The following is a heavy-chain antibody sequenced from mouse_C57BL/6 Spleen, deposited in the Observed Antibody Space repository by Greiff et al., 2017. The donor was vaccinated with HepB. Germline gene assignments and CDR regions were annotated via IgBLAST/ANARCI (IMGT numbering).Heavy chain of an antibody. Sequence: EVKLVESGGGLVQPGGSLSLSCAASGFTFTDYYMSWVRQPPGKALEWLGFIRNKANGYTTEYSASVKGRFTISRDNSQSILYLQMNALRAEDSATYYCARCPEYYAMDYWGQGTSVTVSS. V-gene: IGHV7-3*01. J-gene: IGHJ4*01. CDR3: ARCPEYYAMDY. CDR2: IRNKANGYTT. CDR1: GFTFTDYY.